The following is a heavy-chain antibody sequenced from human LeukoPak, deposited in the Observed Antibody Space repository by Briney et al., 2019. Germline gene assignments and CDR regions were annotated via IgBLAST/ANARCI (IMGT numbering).Heavy chain of an antibody. CDR1: GGSISSGAYF. V-gene: IGHV4-31*03. J-gene: IGHJ4*02. D-gene: IGHD5-12*01. Sequence: SQTLSLTCTVSGGSISSGAYFWSWIRQHPGKGLEWIGFIYYSGTTYYNPSLKSRVTLSKDTSRNHFSLTLSSVTAADTAVYYCARAHGSGGDYFDHWGQGTLVTVSS. CDR2: IYYSGTT. CDR3: ARAHGSGGDYFDH.